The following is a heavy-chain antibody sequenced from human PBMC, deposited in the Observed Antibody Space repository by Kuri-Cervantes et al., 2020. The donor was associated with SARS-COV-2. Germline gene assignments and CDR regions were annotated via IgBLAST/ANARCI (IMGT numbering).Heavy chain of an antibody. CDR2: ISSSSSYI. Sequence: GESLKISCAASGFTFSSCSMNWVRQAPGKGLEWVSSISSSSSYIYYADSVKGRFTISRDNAKNSLHLQMNSLRAEDTAVYYCARDVAAGRAYYYYMDVWGKGTTVTVSS. J-gene: IGHJ6*03. D-gene: IGHD6-13*01. CDR3: ARDVAAGRAYYYYMDV. V-gene: IGHV3-21*01. CDR1: GFTFSSCS.